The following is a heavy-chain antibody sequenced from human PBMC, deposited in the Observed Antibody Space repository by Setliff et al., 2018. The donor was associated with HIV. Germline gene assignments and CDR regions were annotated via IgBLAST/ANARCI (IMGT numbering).Heavy chain of an antibody. D-gene: IGHD3-9*01. Sequence: PGGSLRLSCVASGFTFSDYYMSWIRQAPEKGLEWISYISGTGETSYYADSVQGRFTVSRDNAKNTLYLQLNSLRAEDTAVYYCARGAPGGLRYFDWLLPESTGGYHDAFDIWGQGTMVTVSS. CDR3: ARGAPGGLRYFDWLLPESTGGYHDAFDI. J-gene: IGHJ3*02. CDR1: GFTFSDYY. CDR2: ISGTGETS. V-gene: IGHV3-11*04.